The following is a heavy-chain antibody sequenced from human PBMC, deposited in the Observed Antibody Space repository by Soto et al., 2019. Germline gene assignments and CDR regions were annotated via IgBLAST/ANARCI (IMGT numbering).Heavy chain of an antibody. Sequence: QVQLQESGPGLVKPSQTLSLTCTVSGGSISSGGYYWSWIRQHPGKGLEWIGYIYYSGSTYYNPSLKRRFTLSVXTSKNQFSLKLSSVTAADTAVYYCARAGRFNWFDPWGQGTLVTVSS. J-gene: IGHJ5*02. CDR1: GGSISSGGYY. CDR2: IYYSGST. V-gene: IGHV4-31*03. CDR3: ARAGRFNWFDP. D-gene: IGHD3-10*01.